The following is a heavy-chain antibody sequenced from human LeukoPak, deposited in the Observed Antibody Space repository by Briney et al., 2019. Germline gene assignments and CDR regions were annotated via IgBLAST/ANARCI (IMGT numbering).Heavy chain of an antibody. CDR2: ISWNSGSI. J-gene: IGHJ4*02. V-gene: IGHV3-9*01. D-gene: IGHD5-18*01. CDR3: AKGYSYGYSYFDY. CDR1: GFTFDDYA. Sequence: GGSLRLSCAASGFTFDDYAMHWVRQAPGEGLEWVSGISWNSGSIGYADSVKGRFTISRDNAKNSLYLQMNSLRAEDTALYYCAKGYSYGYSYFDYWGQGTLVTVSS.